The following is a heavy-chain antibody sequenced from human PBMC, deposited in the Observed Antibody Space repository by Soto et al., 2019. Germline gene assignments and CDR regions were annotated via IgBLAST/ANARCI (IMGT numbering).Heavy chain of an antibody. J-gene: IGHJ4*02. D-gene: IGHD2-2*01. CDR3: ARLVVVAPVANV. CDR1: GGSINYNSYH. V-gene: IGHV4-39*02. Sequence: SETLSLTCSVSGGSINYNSYHWGWIRQPPGQGLEWIGSIFYTGTTFYNPSLESRVTMSVDTSKNSFSLHLTSATAADTAVYFCARLVVVAPVANVWGQGTLVTVSS. CDR2: IFYTGTT.